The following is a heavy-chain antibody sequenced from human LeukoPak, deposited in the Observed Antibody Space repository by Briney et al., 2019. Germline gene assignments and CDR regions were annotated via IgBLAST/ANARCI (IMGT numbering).Heavy chain of an antibody. Sequence: ASVKVSCKASGYTFTSYDINWVRQATGQGLEWMGIINPSGGSTSYAQKFQGRVTMTRDTSTSTVYMELSSLRSEDTAVYYCAREGSSWYVWGQGTLVTVSS. J-gene: IGHJ4*02. CDR3: AREGSSWYV. V-gene: IGHV1-46*01. CDR2: INPSGGST. CDR1: GYTFTSYD. D-gene: IGHD6-13*01.